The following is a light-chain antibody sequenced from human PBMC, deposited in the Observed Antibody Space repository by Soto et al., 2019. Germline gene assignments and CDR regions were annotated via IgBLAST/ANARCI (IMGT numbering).Light chain of an antibody. Sequence: QSVLTQPPSVSGAPGQRVTISCTGNSSNIGADFGVHWYQQLPGTGPKVLIYGNTNRPSGVSHRFSGSRSGNTASLTISGLQAEDEAHYYCSSYTSGSTLYVFGTGTKLTVL. CDR3: SSYTSGSTLYV. CDR2: GNT. J-gene: IGLJ1*01. V-gene: IGLV1-40*01. CDR1: SSNIGADFG.